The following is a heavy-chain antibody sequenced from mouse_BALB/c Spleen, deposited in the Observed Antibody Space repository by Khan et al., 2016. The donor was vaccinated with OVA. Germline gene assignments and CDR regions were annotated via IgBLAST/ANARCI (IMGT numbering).Heavy chain of an antibody. CDR1: GYTFTSYT. Sequence: QVQLQQSGAELVRPGASLKLSCTASGYTFTSYTMYWVKQRPGQSLEWIGNINPCSGYTNYNQKFKDKTTLTADKSTNTAYLQLSSLTSEDSAVYYGARTHEGWGEGTTVTVSS. CDR2: INPCSGYT. V-gene: IGHV1-4*01. J-gene: IGHJ2*01. CDR3: ARTHEG.